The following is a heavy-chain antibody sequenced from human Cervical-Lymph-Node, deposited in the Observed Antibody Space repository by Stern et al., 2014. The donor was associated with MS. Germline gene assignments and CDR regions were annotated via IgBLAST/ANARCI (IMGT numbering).Heavy chain of an antibody. V-gene: IGHV5-51*03. CDR1: GYSLTNTW. J-gene: IGHJ4*02. Sequence: EVQLVQSGAELKKPGESLRISCKGSGYSLTNTWIGWVRQMPGKGLEWMGIIYPGDSETRYSPSFQGQVPISADKSINTAYLQWSSLKASDTAMYYCARGRGTALRPDYWGQGTLVTVSS. D-gene: IGHD3-10*01. CDR3: ARGRGTALRPDY. CDR2: IYPGDSET.